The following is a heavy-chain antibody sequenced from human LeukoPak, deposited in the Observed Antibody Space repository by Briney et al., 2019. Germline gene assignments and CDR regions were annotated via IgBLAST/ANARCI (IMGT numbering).Heavy chain of an antibody. CDR3: ASSRYDSSGYYGIIGY. J-gene: IGHJ4*02. D-gene: IGHD3-22*01. CDR1: GFTFSSYS. V-gene: IGHV3-21*01. Sequence: GGSLRLSCAASGFTFSSYSMNWDRQAPGKGLEWVSSITRSSIYKYYADSVKGRFTISRDNAKNSLYLQMNSLRAEDTAVYYCASSRYDSSGYYGIIGYWGQGTLVTVSS. CDR2: ITRSSIYK.